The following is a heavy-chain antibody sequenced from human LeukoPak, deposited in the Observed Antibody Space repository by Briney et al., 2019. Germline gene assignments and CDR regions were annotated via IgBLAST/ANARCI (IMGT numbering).Heavy chain of an antibody. CDR3: ANRGYYDSPWN. J-gene: IGHJ4*02. D-gene: IGHD3-22*01. CDR1: GFTFSSYA. Sequence: GGSLRLSCAASGFTFSSYAMSWVRQAPGKGLEWVSAISGSGGSTYYADSVKGRFTISRDNSKHTLYLQMNSLRAEDTAVYYCANRGYYDSPWNWGQGTLVTVSS. V-gene: IGHV3-23*01. CDR2: ISGSGGST.